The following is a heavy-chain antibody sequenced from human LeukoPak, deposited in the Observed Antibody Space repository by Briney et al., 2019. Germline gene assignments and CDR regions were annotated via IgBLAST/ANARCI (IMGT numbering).Heavy chain of an antibody. Sequence: GGSLRLSCAASGFTFGSYWMHWVRQVPGKGPVWVSRINSDGSSTSYADSAKGRFTISRDNAKNTLYLQMNSLRVEDTAVYYCASTNRLDYWGQGTLVTVSS. V-gene: IGHV3-74*01. CDR2: INSDGSST. CDR3: ASTNRLDY. CDR1: GFTFGSYW. J-gene: IGHJ4*02. D-gene: IGHD2/OR15-2a*01.